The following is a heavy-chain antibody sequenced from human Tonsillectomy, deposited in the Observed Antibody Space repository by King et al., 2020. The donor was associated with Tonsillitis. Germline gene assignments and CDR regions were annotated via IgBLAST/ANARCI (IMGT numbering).Heavy chain of an antibody. CDR2: INHSGST. CDR1: GGSFSGYY. CDR3: ARGGPMVRGVIKNFQH. V-gene: IGHV4-34*01. D-gene: IGHD3-10*01. J-gene: IGHJ1*01. Sequence: VQLQQWGAGLLKPSETLSLPCAVYGGSFSGYYWSWIRQPPGKGLEWSGEINHSGSTNYNPSLKSRVTISVDTSKNQFSLKLSSVTAADTAVYYCARGGPMVRGVIKNFQHWGQGTLVTVSS.